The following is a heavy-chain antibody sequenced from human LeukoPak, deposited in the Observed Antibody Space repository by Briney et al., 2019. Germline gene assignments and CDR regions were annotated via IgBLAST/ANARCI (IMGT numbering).Heavy chain of an antibody. J-gene: IGHJ4*02. CDR2: ISYDGSNK. Sequence: PGGSLRLSCAASGFTFSSYGMRWVRQAPGKGLEWVAVISYDGSNKYYADSVKGRFTISRDNSKNTLYPQMNSLRAEDTAVYYCAKGGSSSSYYFDYWGQGTLVTVSS. V-gene: IGHV3-30*18. D-gene: IGHD6-6*01. CDR3: AKGGSSSSYYFDY. CDR1: GFTFSSYG.